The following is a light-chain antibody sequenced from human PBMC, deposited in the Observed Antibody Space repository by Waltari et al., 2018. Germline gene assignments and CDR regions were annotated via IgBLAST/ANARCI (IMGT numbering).Light chain of an antibody. J-gene: IGLJ2*01. V-gene: IGLV3-19*01. Sequence: SSDLTQDPAVSVALGQTVRITCQGDSLRRYSASWYQQRPGQAPILALYGQTDRPSGIPDRFSGSTSGNTASLTITGAQAEDEADYYCHSRDTSSTRFFGGGTRLTV. CDR1: SLRRYS. CDR3: HSRDTSSTRF. CDR2: GQT.